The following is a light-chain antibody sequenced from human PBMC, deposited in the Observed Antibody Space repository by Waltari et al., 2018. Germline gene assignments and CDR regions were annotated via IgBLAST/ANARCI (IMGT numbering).Light chain of an antibody. Sequence: DVVMTQSPLSLPVTLGQPASISCNSTQSLVHSDGNTYWNWFQQRPGQSPRRLIYKVSNRDFGVPDRFSGSGSGPDFTLKISRVEAGDVGAVYYCMQATQWPYTFGQGTKL. CDR3: MQATQWPYT. CDR1: QSLVHSDGNTY. V-gene: IGKV2-30*02. J-gene: IGKJ2*01. CDR2: KVS.